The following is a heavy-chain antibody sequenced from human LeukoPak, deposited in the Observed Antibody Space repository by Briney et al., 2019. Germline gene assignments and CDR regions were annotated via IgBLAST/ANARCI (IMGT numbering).Heavy chain of an antibody. CDR2: ITASGSNT. CDR1: GFTFNNYA. V-gene: IGHV3-23*01. J-gene: IGHJ4*02. Sequence: GGSLRLSCAASGFTFNNYAMSWVRQAPGKGLECVSGITASGSNTYYADSVKGRFTISRDNSKNTLYLQMNSLRAEDTAVYYCAKAKTPIISYFDYWGQGTLVTVSS. CDR3: AKAKTPIISYFDY. D-gene: IGHD3-10*01.